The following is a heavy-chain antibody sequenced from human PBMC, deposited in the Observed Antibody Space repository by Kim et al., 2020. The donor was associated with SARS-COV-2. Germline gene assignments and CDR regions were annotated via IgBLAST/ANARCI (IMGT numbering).Heavy chain of an antibody. Sequence: GVSLRLSCAASGFALSSYSMSWVRQAPEKGLQWVSSSSPSGDSAYYADSMKGRFTISRDNSENTLYLQMNTLRVEDTAVYYCAKDHRNDGFDIWGQGTMV. CDR2: SSPSGDSA. J-gene: IGHJ3*02. V-gene: IGHV3-23*01. CDR3: AKDHRNDGFDI. CDR1: GFALSSYS.